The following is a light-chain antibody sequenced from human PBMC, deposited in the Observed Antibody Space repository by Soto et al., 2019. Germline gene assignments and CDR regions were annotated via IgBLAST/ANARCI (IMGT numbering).Light chain of an antibody. V-gene: IGKV3-20*01. J-gene: IGKJ1*01. CDR3: QQYGSSGT. Sequence: EIVMAQSPATLSVSPGETATLSCRASQSVGSNLAWYQQKPGQAPRLLIYDASNRATGIPARFSGSGSGTDFTLTISRLEPEDFAVYYCQQYGSSGTFGQGTKVDI. CDR1: QSVGSN. CDR2: DAS.